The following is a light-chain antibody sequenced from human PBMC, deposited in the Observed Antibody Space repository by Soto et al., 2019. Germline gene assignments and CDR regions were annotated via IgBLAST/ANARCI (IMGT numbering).Light chain of an antibody. J-gene: IGKJ1*01. CDR3: LQYNSYPWT. CDR1: QSISTW. V-gene: IGKV1-5*01. CDR2: DAS. Sequence: DIQMTQSPSTLSAYVGDRVTITCRASQSISTWLAWYQQKPGKAPNLLIYDASSLESGVPSRFSGSGSETAFTLSISSLQPDDFATYYCLQYNSYPWTFGHGTKVDIK.